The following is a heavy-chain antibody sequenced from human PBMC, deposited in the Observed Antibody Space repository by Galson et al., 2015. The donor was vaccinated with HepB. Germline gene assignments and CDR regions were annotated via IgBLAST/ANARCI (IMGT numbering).Heavy chain of an antibody. V-gene: IGHV1-69*02. CDR2: IIPSLGVA. Sequence: SVKVSCKAPGGSFSAYTIMWVRQVPGQGLEWMGRIIPSLGVATYARRFQDRVTITADKSTTTSCMEFSSLRPDDTAVYYCARNPPRGWGQGTLVTVSS. CDR1: GGSFSAYT. J-gene: IGHJ4*02. CDR3: ARNPPRG. D-gene: IGHD1-26*01.